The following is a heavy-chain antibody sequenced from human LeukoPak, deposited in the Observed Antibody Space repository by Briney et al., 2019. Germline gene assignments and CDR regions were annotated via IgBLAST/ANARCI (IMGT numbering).Heavy chain of an antibody. V-gene: IGHV1-69*05. CDR3: ARGGYSYGYPLYFDY. Sequence: SVKVSCKASGYTFTSYGFSWVRQAPGQGLEWMGGIIPIFGTANYAQKFQGRVTITTDESTSTAYMELSSLRSEDTAVYYCARGGYSYGYPLYFDYWGQGTLVTVSS. CDR2: IIPIFGTA. J-gene: IGHJ4*02. CDR1: GYTFTSYG. D-gene: IGHD5-18*01.